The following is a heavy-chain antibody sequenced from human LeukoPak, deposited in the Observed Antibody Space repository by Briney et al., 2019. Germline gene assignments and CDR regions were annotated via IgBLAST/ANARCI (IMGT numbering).Heavy chain of an antibody. Sequence: GGSLRLSCAASGFTFSSYSMNWVRQAPGKGLEWVSSISSSSSYIYYADSVKGRFTISRDNAKNSLYLQMNSLRAEDTAVYYCAREARWLVGATVDYWGQGTLATVSS. CDR1: GFTFSSYS. CDR2: ISSSSSYI. V-gene: IGHV3-21*01. CDR3: AREARWLVGATVDY. D-gene: IGHD1-26*01. J-gene: IGHJ4*02.